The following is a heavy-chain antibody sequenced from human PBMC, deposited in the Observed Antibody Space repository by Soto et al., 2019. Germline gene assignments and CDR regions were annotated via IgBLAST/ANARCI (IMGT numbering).Heavy chain of an antibody. CDR1: GFTFSSYG. Sequence: QVQLVESGGGVVQPGRSLRFSCAASGFTFSSYGMHWVRQAPGKGLEWVAVISYDGSNKYYADSVKGRFTISRDNSKNTLYLQMNSLRAVDTAVYYCAKDSHSSGWYGWFDPWGQGTLVTVSS. V-gene: IGHV3-30*18. D-gene: IGHD6-19*01. J-gene: IGHJ5*02. CDR3: AKDSHSSGWYGWFDP. CDR2: ISYDGSNK.